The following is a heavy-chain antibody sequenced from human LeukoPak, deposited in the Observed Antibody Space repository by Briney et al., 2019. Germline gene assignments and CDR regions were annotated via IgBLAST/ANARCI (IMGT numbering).Heavy chain of an antibody. CDR3: AKDKGLYPHIIGS. D-gene: IGHD2-21*01. Sequence: PGGSLRLSCAASGFKDEVFAFHCVRHAPGRGLEWVSGMSYNCVRNGYADPVKGGFTMSRDNAKNSLYLQLHTVRPEDTRLYHCAKDKGLYPHIIGSWGQGILVTVSS. CDR1: GFKDEVFA. CDR2: MSYNCVRN. J-gene: IGHJ5*02. V-gene: IGHV3-9*01.